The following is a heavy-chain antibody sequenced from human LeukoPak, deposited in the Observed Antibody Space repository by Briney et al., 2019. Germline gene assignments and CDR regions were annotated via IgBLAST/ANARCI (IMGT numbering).Heavy chain of an antibody. J-gene: IGHJ4*02. V-gene: IGHV4-59*01. CDR3: ARGVTADLFDY. Sequence: SETLSLTCTVSGGSISSYYWSWIRQPPGKGLEWIGYIYYSGSTNYNPSLKSRVTISVDTSKNQFSLKLSSVTAADTAVSYCARGVTADLFDYWGQGTLVTVSS. D-gene: IGHD2-21*02. CDR2: IYYSGST. CDR1: GGSISSYY.